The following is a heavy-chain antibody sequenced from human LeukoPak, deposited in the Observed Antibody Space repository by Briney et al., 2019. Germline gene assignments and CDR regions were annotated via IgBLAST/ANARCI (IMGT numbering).Heavy chain of an antibody. CDR1: GFTLSSYS. V-gene: IGHV3-48*04. D-gene: IGHD6-13*01. Sequence: GGSLRLSCAASGFTLSSYSMNWVRQAPGKGLEWVSYIGSSGSTIYYGDSVRGRFTISRDNSKNSLYLQMNSLRAEDTAVYYCAREGPLYSSSWCDYWGQGTLVTVSS. CDR2: IGSSGSTI. J-gene: IGHJ4*02. CDR3: AREGPLYSSSWCDY.